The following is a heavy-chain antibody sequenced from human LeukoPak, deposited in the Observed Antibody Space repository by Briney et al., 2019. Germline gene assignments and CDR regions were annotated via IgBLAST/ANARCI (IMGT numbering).Heavy chain of an antibody. CDR1: GFTFSNYG. CDR2: LQNHGGDI. D-gene: IGHD5-12*01. Sequence: PGGSLRLSCAASGFTFSNYGMHWVRQAPDKGLEWVAFLQNHGGDIHYAESVEGQFTISRDNSKNTLYLQMNSLRPEDTAVYYCATDSTRSGYDTSQTSSNWGQGTLVTVSS. CDR3: ATDSTRSGYDTSQTSSN. V-gene: IGHV3-30*02. J-gene: IGHJ4*02.